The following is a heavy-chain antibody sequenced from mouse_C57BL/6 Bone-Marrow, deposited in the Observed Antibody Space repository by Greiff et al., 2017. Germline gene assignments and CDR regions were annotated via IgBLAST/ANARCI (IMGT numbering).Heavy chain of an antibody. CDR3: ARTYDYY. J-gene: IGHJ4*01. D-gene: IGHD2-4*01. CDR1: GFTFSSYG. V-gene: IGHV5-6*02. Sequence: EVTLVESGGDLVKPGGSLKLSCAASGFTFSSYGMSWVSQTPDKRLEWVATISSGGSYTYYPDSVKGRFTISRDNAKNTLYLQMSSLKSEDTAMYYCARTYDYYWGQGTSVTVSS. CDR2: ISSGGSYT.